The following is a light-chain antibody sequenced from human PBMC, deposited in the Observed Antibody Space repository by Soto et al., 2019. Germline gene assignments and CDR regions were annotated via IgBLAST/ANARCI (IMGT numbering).Light chain of an antibody. Sequence: SYELTQPPSVSVAPGQTARITCGGVNIERKSVHWYQQKPGQAPVLVVYDDRDRPSGIPERFSGSNSGNTATLTISRVEAGDEADYYCQVWDSSRDQGVFGGGTQLTVL. V-gene: IGLV3-21*02. J-gene: IGLJ3*02. CDR1: NIERKS. CDR2: DDR. CDR3: QVWDSSRDQGV.